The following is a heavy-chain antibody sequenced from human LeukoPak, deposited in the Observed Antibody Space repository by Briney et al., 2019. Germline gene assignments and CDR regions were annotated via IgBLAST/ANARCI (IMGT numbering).Heavy chain of an antibody. Sequence: EASVTVSCKASGYTFSGYYLHWVRQAPGQGLEWMGWINPNSGGTNYAQKFQGRVTMTRDTSISTAYMELSRLRSDDTAVYYCARDTFSRCYDSSGYPDYWGQGTLVTVSS. CDR3: ARDTFSRCYDSSGYPDY. CDR2: INPNSGGT. V-gene: IGHV1-2*02. CDR1: GYTFSGYY. D-gene: IGHD3-22*01. J-gene: IGHJ4*02.